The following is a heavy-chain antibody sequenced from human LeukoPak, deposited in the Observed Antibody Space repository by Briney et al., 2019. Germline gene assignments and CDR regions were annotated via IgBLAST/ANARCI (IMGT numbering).Heavy chain of an antibody. CDR1: GGSISSGSYY. D-gene: IGHD3-10*01. V-gene: IGHV4-61*02. CDR2: IYTSGST. J-gene: IGHJ6*04. CDR3: ARDTSHYYGSGSYGGV. Sequence: PSETLSLTCTVSGGSISSGSYYWSWIRQPAGKGLEWIGRIYTSGSTNYNPSLKSRVNISVDTSKNQFSLKLSSVTAADTAVYYCARDTSHYYGSGSYGGVWGKGTTVTVSS.